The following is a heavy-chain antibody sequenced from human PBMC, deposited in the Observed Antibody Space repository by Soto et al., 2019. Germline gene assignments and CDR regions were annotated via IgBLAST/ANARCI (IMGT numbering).Heavy chain of an antibody. CDR1: GGTFSSYG. CDR2: IIPMFGTT. J-gene: IGHJ6*01. V-gene: IGHV1-69*13. D-gene: IGHD3-16*01. CDR3: ARSTYGGSFGYPYHYGMDV. Sequence: SVKVSCKASGGTFSSYGISWVRRAPGQGLEWMGGIIPMFGTTNYAQKFQGRVTITADESTTTAYMELSSLRSEDTAVYYCARSTYGGSFGYPYHYGMDVWGQGTMVTVSS.